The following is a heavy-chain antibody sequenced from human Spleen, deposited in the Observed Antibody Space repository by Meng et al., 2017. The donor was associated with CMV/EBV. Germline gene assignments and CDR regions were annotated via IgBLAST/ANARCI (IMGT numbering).Heavy chain of an antibody. CDR1: GYSFTSYW. CDR3: ARHKASAVRADY. Sequence: KVSCKGSGYSFTSYWIGWVRQMPGKGREWRGIIYPGDSDTRYSPSFQGQVTISADKSISTAYLQWSSLKASDPAIDYCARHKASAVRADYWGQGTLVTVSS. V-gene: IGHV5-51*01. J-gene: IGHJ4*02. CDR2: IYPGDSDT. D-gene: IGHD3-10*01.